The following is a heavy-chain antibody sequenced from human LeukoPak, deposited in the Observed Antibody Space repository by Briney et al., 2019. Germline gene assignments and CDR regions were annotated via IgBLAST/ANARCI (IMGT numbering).Heavy chain of an antibody. Sequence: GGSLRLSCAASGFTFSSYSMNWVRQAPGKGLEWVSSIRSSSSYIYYADSVKGRFTISRDNAKNSLYLQMNSLRAEDTAVYYCARGANWNDVAAFDIWGQGTMVTVSS. CDR2: IRSSSSYI. V-gene: IGHV3-21*01. CDR3: ARGANWNDVAAFDI. CDR1: GFTFSSYS. J-gene: IGHJ3*02. D-gene: IGHD1-1*01.